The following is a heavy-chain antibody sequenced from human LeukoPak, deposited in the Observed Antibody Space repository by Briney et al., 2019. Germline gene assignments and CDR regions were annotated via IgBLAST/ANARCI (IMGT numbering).Heavy chain of an antibody. CDR2: INPSGGST. D-gene: IGHD1-7*01. CDR1: GYTFTSYY. J-gene: IGHJ4*02. CDR3: ARKSRGTGTAYYFDY. Sequence: ASVKVSCKASGYTFTSYYMHWVRQAPGQGLEWMGIINPSGGSTSYAQKFQGRVTMTRDMSTSTVYMELSSLRSEDTAVYYSARKSRGTGTAYYFDYWGQGTLVSVSS. V-gene: IGHV1-46*01.